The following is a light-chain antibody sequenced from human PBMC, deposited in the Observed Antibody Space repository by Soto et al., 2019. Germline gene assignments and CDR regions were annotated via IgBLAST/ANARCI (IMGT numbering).Light chain of an antibody. CDR2: RNN. CDR1: SSNIGSNY. CDR3: AAWDDSLVGHVV. Sequence: QSVLTQPPSVSGTPGQRVIISCSGSSSNIGSNYVYWYQQLPGTAPKLLIYRNNQRPSGVPDRFAISASGTSASLAISGLRSEDEAEDYCAAWDDSLVGHVVFGGGTKVTVL. J-gene: IGLJ2*01. V-gene: IGLV1-47*01.